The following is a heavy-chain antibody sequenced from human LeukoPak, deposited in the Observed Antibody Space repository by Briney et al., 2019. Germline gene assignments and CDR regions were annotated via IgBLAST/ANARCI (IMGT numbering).Heavy chain of an antibody. CDR3: ARGRGAARSPMDV. Sequence: PPETLSLTCTVSGGSVNNYFWSWIRQPPGKGLEWIGYIYNSGTTNYIPSLQSRVTISIDTSKNQFALRLTSVTAADTAVYYCARGRGAARSPMDVWGQGTTVAV. J-gene: IGHJ6*02. CDR1: GGSVNNYF. V-gene: IGHV4-59*02. CDR2: IYNSGTT. D-gene: IGHD6-6*01.